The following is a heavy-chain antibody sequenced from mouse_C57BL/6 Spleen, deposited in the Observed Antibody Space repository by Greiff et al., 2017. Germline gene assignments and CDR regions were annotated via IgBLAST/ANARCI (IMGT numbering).Heavy chain of an antibody. CDR3: ARWPITTVVATDYFDY. CDR1: GYTFTSYW. CDR2: IHPNSGST. V-gene: IGHV1-64*01. J-gene: IGHJ2*01. D-gene: IGHD1-1*01. Sequence: QVQLQQPGAELVKPGASVKLSCKASGYTFTSYWMHWVKQRPGQGLEWIGMIHPNSGSTNYNEKFKSKATLTVDKSSSTAYMQLSSLTSEDSAVYYCARWPITTVVATDYFDYWGQGTTLTVSS.